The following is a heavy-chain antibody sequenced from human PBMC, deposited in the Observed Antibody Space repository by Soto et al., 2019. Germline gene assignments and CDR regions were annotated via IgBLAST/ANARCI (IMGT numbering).Heavy chain of an antibody. D-gene: IGHD2-2*01. V-gene: IGHV1-18*01. CDR1: GYTFTSYG. Sequence: ASVKVSCKASGYTFTSYGMSWVRQAPGQGLEWMGWISAYNGKTNYAQKLQGRVTMTTDTSTSTAYMELRSLRSDDTAVYYCARVFVVPAAPSAYYYYYGMDVWGQGTTVTVSS. CDR3: ARVFVVPAAPSAYYYYYGMDV. CDR2: ISAYNGKT. J-gene: IGHJ6*02.